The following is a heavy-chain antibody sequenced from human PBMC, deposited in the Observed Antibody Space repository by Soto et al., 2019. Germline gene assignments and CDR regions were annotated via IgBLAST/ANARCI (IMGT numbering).Heavy chain of an antibody. CDR1: GFTVSNNY. D-gene: IGHD3-16*01. CDR3: AAYSHKGY. Sequence: EEQLVESGGDLVQPGGSLRLSCAASGFTVSNNYMSWVRQAPGKGLEWVSLIYSGGSTYYADSVKGRFTISRDSSKNTPYLQMNSLSAEDTAMYYCAAYSHKGYWGQGTLVTVSS. J-gene: IGHJ4*02. CDR2: IYSGGST. V-gene: IGHV3-66*01.